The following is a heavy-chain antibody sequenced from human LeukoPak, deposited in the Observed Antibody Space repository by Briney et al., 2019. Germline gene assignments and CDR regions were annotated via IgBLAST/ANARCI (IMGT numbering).Heavy chain of an antibody. CDR3: ARDGLRLVGYYGMDV. CDR2: ISYDGSNK. V-gene: IGHV3-30-3*01. Sequence: GGSLRLSCAASGFTFSSYAMHWVRQAPGKGLEWVAVISYDGSNKYYADSVKGRFTISRDNSKNTLYLQMNSLRAEDTAVYYCARDGLRLVGYYGMDVWGQGTTVTVSS. D-gene: IGHD6-6*01. J-gene: IGHJ6*02. CDR1: GFTFSSYA.